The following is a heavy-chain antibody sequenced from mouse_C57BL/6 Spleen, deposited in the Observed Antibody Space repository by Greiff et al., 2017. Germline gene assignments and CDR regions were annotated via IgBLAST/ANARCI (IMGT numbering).Heavy chain of an antibody. V-gene: IGHV1-19*01. CDR1: GYTFTDYY. CDR3: ARGDQTGTGFAY. D-gene: IGHD4-1*01. Sequence: VQLQQSGPVLVKPGASVKMSCKASGYTFTDYYMNWVKQSHGKSLEWIGVINPYYGGSSYNQKFKGKATLTVDKSSSTAYMELNSLTSEDSAVYYCARGDQTGTGFAYWGQGTLVTVSA. CDR2: INPYYGGS. J-gene: IGHJ3*01.